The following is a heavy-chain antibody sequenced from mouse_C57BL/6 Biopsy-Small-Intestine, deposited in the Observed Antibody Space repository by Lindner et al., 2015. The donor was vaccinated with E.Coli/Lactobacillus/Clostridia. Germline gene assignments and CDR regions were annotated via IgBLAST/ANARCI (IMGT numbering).Heavy chain of an antibody. V-gene: IGHV1-84*02. CDR1: GYTFTSYT. J-gene: IGHJ2*01. CDR2: MTPDSHKA. CDR3: ARDWEWSHDY. D-gene: IGHD1-3*01. Sequence: SVKVSCKASGYTFTSYTIHWVRQASGQGLEWLGWMTPDSHKADYAPMFQDRVTMTWNTSTETAYMELRSLRSEDTAVYYCARDWEWSHDYWGQGTLVTVSS.